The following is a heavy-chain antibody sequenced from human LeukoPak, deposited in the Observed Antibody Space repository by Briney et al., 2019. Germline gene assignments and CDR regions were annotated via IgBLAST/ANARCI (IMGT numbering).Heavy chain of an antibody. J-gene: IGHJ4*02. CDR3: AHHLYPSSPSDY. Sequence: ASVKVSSKASGYTFTPYYIHWVRQAPGQGLEWMGWINPYSGATNYAQKFQGRVTMTRDTSISTAYMELNRLRFDDTAMYYCAHHLYPSSPSDYWGAGTLVAVSS. D-gene: IGHD1-14*01. CDR2: INPYSGAT. V-gene: IGHV1-2*02. CDR1: GYTFTPYY.